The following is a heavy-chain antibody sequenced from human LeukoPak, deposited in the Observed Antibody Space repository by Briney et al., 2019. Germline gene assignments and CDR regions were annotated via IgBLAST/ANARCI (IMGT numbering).Heavy chain of an antibody. Sequence: GGSLRLSCAASGFTFGNYWMHWVRQAPGKGLVWVSRINSDGINTSYADSVKGRFTISRDNAKNTLNLQMNSLRAGDTAVYYCARAAYSSTWYSRYFDLWGRGTLVTVSS. CDR3: ARAAYSSTWYSRYFDL. CDR2: INSDGINT. D-gene: IGHD6-13*01. J-gene: IGHJ2*01. CDR1: GFTFGNYW. V-gene: IGHV3-74*01.